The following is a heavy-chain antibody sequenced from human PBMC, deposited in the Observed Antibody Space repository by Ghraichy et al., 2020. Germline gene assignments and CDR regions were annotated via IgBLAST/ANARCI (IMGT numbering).Heavy chain of an antibody. CDR3: TTAGQWRVDN. CDR1: GFTFSTYW. V-gene: IGHV3-74*03. D-gene: IGHD6-19*01. J-gene: IGHJ4*02. CDR2: INSDATTI. Sequence: GGSLRLSCAASGFTFSTYWMHWVRQVPGKGLVWVARINSDATTITYADTVKGRFTISRDNAKSTLFLQMNSLGAEDTAVYFCTTAGQWRVDNWGQGTQVTVSS.